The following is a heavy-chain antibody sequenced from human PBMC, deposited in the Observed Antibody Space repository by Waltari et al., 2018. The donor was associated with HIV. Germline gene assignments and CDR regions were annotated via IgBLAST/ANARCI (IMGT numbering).Heavy chain of an antibody. CDR2: INSDGSST. V-gene: IGHV3-74*01. J-gene: IGHJ3*01. Sequence: EVQLVESGGGSVQPGGSLRLSCAASGFTVISYWMFWVRQVPGKGLVWVSRINSDGSSTTYADSVKGRFTISRDNAKNTLYLQMNSLRAEDTAMYYCTRGNGHAFDLWGQGTMVTVSS. CDR1: GFTVISYW. CDR3: TRGNGHAFDL. D-gene: IGHD2-8*01.